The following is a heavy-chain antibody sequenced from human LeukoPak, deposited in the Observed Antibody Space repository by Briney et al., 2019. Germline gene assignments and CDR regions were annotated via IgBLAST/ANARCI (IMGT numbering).Heavy chain of an antibody. CDR3: ARGPLITNTETYYDFWSGYYPFDAFDI. D-gene: IGHD3-3*01. CDR2: INHSGST. J-gene: IGHJ3*02. V-gene: IGHV4-34*01. CDR1: GGSFSGYY. Sequence: SETLSLTCAVYGGSFSGYYWSWIRQPPGKGLEWIGEINHSGSTNYNPSLKSRVTISVDTSKNQFSLKLSSVTAADTAVYYCARGPLITNTETYYDFWSGYYPFDAFDIWGQGTMVTVSS.